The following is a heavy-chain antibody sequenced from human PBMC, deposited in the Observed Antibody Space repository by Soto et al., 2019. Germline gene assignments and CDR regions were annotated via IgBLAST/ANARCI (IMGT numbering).Heavy chain of an antibody. J-gene: IGHJ3*02. CDR2: IYYSVST. CDR1: GGSVSRGSYY. CDR3: ARREELAHVAFDI. D-gene: IGHD1-26*01. Sequence: SETLSLTCTVSGGSVSRGSYYCSWIRQPPGKGLEWMGDIYYSVSTNYNPSLKSRVTISVDTSKNQFSLKLSSVTAADTAVYYCARREELAHVAFDIWGQGTMVTVSS. V-gene: IGHV4-61*01.